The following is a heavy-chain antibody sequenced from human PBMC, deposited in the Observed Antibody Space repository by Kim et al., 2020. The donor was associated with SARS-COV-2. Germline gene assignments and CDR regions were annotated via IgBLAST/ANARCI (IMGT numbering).Heavy chain of an antibody. V-gene: IGHV4-59*01. Sequence: SETLSLTCTVSGGSISSYYWSWIRQPPGKGLEWIGYIYYSGSTNYNPSLKSRVTISVDTSKNQFSLKLSSVTAADTAVYYCARAGVTMVRGVIVYYYYG. CDR3: ARAGVTMVRGVIVYYYYG. CDR1: GGSISSYY. D-gene: IGHD3-10*01. CDR2: IYYSGST. J-gene: IGHJ6*01.